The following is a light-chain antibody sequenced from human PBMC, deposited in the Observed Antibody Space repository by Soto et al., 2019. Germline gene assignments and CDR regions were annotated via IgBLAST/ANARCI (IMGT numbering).Light chain of an antibody. CDR3: HQYNNWPSFT. J-gene: IGKJ3*01. CDR1: QSVSNN. V-gene: IGKV3-15*01. Sequence: EMVMTQSPVTLSVSPGERATLSCRASQSVSNNLAWYQQKPGQAPRLLIYDASTRATGIPARFSGSGSGTEFTLTISSLQSEDFAVYYCHQYNNWPSFTFGPGNKVEIK. CDR2: DAS.